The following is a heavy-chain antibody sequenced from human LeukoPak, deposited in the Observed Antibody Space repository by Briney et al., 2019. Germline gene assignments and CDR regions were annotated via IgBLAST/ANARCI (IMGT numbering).Heavy chain of an antibody. CDR3: ARIIVGGSFDY. CDR1: GGSFSGYY. CDR2: INHSGST. Sequence: SETLSLTCAVYGGSFSGYYWSWIRQPPGKGLEWIGEINHSGSTNYNPSLKSRVTISVDTSKNQFSLKLSSVTAADTAVYYCARIIVGGSFDYWGQGTLVTVSS. J-gene: IGHJ4*02. V-gene: IGHV4-34*01. D-gene: IGHD2-15*01.